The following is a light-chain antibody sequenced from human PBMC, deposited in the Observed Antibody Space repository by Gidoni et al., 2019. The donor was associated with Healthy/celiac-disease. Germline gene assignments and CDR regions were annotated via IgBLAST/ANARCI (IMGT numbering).Light chain of an antibody. J-gene: IGKJ2*01. CDR2: GAS. CDR1: QSVSSN. CDR3: QQYNNWPPMYT. V-gene: IGKV3-15*01. Sequence: EIVMTQSLATLSVSPGERATLSCRASQSVSSNLAWYQQKPSQAPRLLIYGASTRATGIPASFSGSGSGTEFTLTISSLQSEDFAVYYCQQYNNWPPMYTFXXXTKLEIK.